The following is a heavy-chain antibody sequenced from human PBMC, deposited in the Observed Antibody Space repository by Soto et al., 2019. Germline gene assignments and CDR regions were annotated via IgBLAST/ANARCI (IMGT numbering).Heavy chain of an antibody. D-gene: IGHD2-15*01. Sequence: GASAKFSCKASGSTFTRYTMNWVRQAPGQRLEWMGWINPDNGNTKSSQKFQDRVIITRDTSASTAYMDLSSLRSEDTAVYYCARGIATGQLDPWGQGTLVTV. V-gene: IGHV1-3*01. CDR2: INPDNGNT. CDR1: GSTFTRYT. CDR3: ARGIATGQLDP. J-gene: IGHJ5*02.